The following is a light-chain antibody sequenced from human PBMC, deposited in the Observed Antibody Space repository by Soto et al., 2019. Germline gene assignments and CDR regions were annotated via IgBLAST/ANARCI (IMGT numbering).Light chain of an antibody. CDR1: EGISSW. J-gene: IGKJ1*01. CDR3: QQYNTYWT. Sequence: DIQMTQSPSTLSASVGDRVTITCRASEGISSWLAWYQQKPGKAPKLLIYDASTLEAGVPSRFSGSGYGTEFTLTISSLQPDDFATYYCQQYNTYWTFGQGTKVEIK. V-gene: IGKV1-5*01. CDR2: DAS.